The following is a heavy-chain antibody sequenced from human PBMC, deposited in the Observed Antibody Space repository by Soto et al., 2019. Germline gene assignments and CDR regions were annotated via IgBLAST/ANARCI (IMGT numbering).Heavy chain of an antibody. J-gene: IGHJ4*02. Sequence: EVQLVESGGGLVQPGGSLRLSCAASGFTFSSYWMHWVRQAPGKGLVWVSRINSDGSSTSYADSVKGRFTIPRDNAKNALDLQMNGLRAEGRAVYYCARRDTMVRGVMGYWGQGTLVTVSS. CDR2: INSDGSST. CDR3: ARRDTMVRGVMGY. D-gene: IGHD3-10*01. V-gene: IGHV3-74*01. CDR1: GFTFSSYW.